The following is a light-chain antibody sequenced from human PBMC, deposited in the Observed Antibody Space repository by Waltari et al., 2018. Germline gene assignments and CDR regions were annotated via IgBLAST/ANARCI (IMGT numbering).Light chain of an antibody. V-gene: IGKV1-39*01. CDR2: AAS. J-gene: IGKJ5*01. Sequence: DIQMTQSPSSLSASVGDRVTIPCRASQTINTYLNWYQQKPGKAPKLLTDAASSLQSGLPSRVSGSGSGTDFTLTISSLQPEDFATYYCQQHYSTRITFGQGTRLEIK. CDR1: QTINTY. CDR3: QQHYSTRIT.